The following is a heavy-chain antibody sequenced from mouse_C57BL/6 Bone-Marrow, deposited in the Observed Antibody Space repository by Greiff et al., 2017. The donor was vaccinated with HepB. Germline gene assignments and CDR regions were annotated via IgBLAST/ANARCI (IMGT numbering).Heavy chain of an antibody. Sequence: VQLQQSVAELVRPGASVKLSCTASGYNIKNNYMHWVKQRPEQGLEWIGRIDPANGNTKYAPKFQGKATITADTASNTAYLQHSSLTSEDTGIYYCARSDPFDYWGQGTTLTVSS. CDR1: GYNIKNNY. CDR3: ARSDPFDY. CDR2: IDPANGNT. V-gene: IGHV14-3*01. J-gene: IGHJ2*01.